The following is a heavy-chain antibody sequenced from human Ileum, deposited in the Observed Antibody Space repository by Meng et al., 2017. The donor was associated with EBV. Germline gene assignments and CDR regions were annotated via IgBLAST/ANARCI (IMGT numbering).Heavy chain of an antibody. V-gene: IGHV3-74*03. Sequence: VQLVDYGGGLVQSGVSLGLSCAASGFTFSSYWMHWVRQAPGKGLVWVSNIKTDGSTSAYADSVKGRFTISRDNAKNTLYLQMNSLRVEDTAIYYCVKSNWGSEDSWGQGTLVTVSS. D-gene: IGHD7-27*01. J-gene: IGHJ4*02. CDR3: VKSNWGSEDS. CDR2: IKTDGSTS. CDR1: GFTFSSYW.